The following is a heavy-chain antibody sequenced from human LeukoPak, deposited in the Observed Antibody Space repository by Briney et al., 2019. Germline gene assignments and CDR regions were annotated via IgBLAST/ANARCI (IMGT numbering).Heavy chain of an antibody. CDR3: ARVRGNSCDY. Sequence: ASVKVSCKTSGYTISDYYMHWVRQAPGQGLEWMGWIRGDTGDTDSPQKFQGRVTMTSDTSSNTAYMELSRLTFDDTARYFCARVRGNSCDYWGQGTLVTVSS. CDR2: IRGDTGDT. J-gene: IGHJ4*02. D-gene: IGHD6-13*01. CDR1: GYTISDYY. V-gene: IGHV1-2*02.